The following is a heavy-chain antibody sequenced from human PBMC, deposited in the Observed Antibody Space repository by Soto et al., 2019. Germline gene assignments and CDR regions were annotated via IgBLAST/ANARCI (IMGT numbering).Heavy chain of an antibody. J-gene: IGHJ5*02. D-gene: IGHD3-10*01. CDR3: AHRQGLLWFGELMFDNWFDP. CDR2: IYWDDDK. Sequence: SGPTLVNPTQTLTLTCTFSGFSLSTSGVGVGWIRQPPGKALEWLALIYWDDDKRYSPSLKSRLTITKDTSKNQVVLTMTNMDPVDTATYYCAHRQGLLWFGELMFDNWFDPWGQGTLVTVSS. V-gene: IGHV2-5*02. CDR1: GFSLSTSGVG.